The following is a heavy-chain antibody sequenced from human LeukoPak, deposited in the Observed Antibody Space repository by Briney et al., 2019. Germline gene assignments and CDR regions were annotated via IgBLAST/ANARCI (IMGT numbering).Heavy chain of an antibody. V-gene: IGHV3-11*05. J-gene: IGHJ5*02. D-gene: IGHD2-2*01. CDR2: ISSSSTYT. CDR3: ARDENQLPQNWFDP. CDR1: GFTFSDYY. Sequence: PGGSLRLSCAASGFTFSDYYMNWIRQAPGKGLEWVSYISSSSTYTKYADSVKGRFTISRDNAKNSVYLQMNSLRAEDTAVYYCARDENQLPQNWFDPWGQGTLVTVSS.